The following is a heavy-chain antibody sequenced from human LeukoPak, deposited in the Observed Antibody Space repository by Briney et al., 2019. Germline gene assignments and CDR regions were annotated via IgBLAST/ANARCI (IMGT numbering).Heavy chain of an antibody. V-gene: IGHV4-4*07. CDR2: IYTSGST. CDR3: ARDKKVGRNYYYYYMDV. CDR1: GDSISSYY. Sequence: SETLSLTCTVSGDSISSYYWSWIRQPAGKGLEWIGHIYTSGSTNYNPSLKSRVTMSVDTSKKQFSLKLSSVTAADTAVYYCARDKKVGRNYYYYYMDVWGKGTTVTVSS. J-gene: IGHJ6*03. D-gene: IGHD1-26*01.